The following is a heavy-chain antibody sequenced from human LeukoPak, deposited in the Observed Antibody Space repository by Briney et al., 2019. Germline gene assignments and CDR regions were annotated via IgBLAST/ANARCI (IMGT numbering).Heavy chain of an antibody. CDR2: IDESGGSI. V-gene: IGHV3-23*01. CDR1: GFTFSSDA. Sequence: GGSLRLSCAATGFTFSSDAMSWVRQAPGKGLEWVSGIDESGGSIYYADSVKGRFTISRDNSKNTLDLQMNSLRAEDTAVYYCARVRDYVSGMDVWGQGTTVTVSS. CDR3: ARVRDYVSGMDV. D-gene: IGHD3-16*01. J-gene: IGHJ6*02.